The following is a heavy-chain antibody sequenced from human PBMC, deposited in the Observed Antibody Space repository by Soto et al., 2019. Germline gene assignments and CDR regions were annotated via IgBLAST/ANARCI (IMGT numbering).Heavy chain of an antibody. J-gene: IGHJ4*02. Sequence: ASVKVSCKASGYTFTNYAMHWVRQAPGQRLEWMGWIHAGNGNTKYSQKFQGRVTLSRDTSASTAYMELSSLRPEDTAVYYCVSGYCSDGNCYPPSAYWGQGTLVTVSS. D-gene: IGHD2-15*01. CDR2: IHAGNGNT. CDR1: GYTFTNYA. CDR3: VSGYCSDGNCYPPSAY. V-gene: IGHV1-3*01.